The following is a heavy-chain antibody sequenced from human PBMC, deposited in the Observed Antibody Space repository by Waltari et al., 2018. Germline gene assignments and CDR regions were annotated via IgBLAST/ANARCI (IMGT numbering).Heavy chain of an antibody. CDR1: GGSFSAYY. Sequence: QVQLQPWGAGLLKPSETLSLTCAVYGGSFSAYYWSWIRQPPGKGLEWIGEINHTGSTNYNPSLKSRITISIDTSKNQFSLKLNSVTAADTAVYYCARVQDYVRDYWGQGTLVTVSS. CDR2: INHTGST. V-gene: IGHV4-34*01. J-gene: IGHJ4*02. CDR3: ARVQDYVRDY. D-gene: IGHD3-16*01.